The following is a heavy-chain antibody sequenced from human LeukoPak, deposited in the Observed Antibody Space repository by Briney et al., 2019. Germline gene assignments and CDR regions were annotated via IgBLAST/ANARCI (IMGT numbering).Heavy chain of an antibody. V-gene: IGHV3-23*01. CDR2: ISPSGDST. CDR1: GFTFSNYA. D-gene: IGHD2-2*01. J-gene: IGHJ4*02. CDR3: AKIPKGGYFDS. Sequence: PGGSLRLSCAASGFTFSNYAMNWVRQAPGKGLEWVSHISPSGDSTYYADSVKGRFTISRDSSKNTLSLQMNSLRAEDTAVYYCAKIPKGGYFDSWGQGTLVTVSS.